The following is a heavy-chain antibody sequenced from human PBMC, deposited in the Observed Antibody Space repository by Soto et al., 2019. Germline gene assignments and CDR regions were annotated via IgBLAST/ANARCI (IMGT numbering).Heavy chain of an antibody. J-gene: IGHJ5*02. D-gene: IGHD3-22*01. CDR1: GGSTSSGDYY. Sequence: SETLSLTCTVSGGSTSSGDYYWSWIRQPPGKGLEWIGYIYYSGSTYYNPSLKSRVTISVDTSKNQFSLKLSSVTAADTAVYYCAREVGYYDSSGYITENWFDPWGQGTLVTVSS. CDR3: AREVGYYDSSGYITENWFDP. V-gene: IGHV4-30-4*01. CDR2: IYYSGST.